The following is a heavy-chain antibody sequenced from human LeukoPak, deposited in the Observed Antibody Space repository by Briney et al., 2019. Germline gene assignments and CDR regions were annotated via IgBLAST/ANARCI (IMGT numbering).Heavy chain of an antibody. CDR3: ARTYYYDSSGRMTYFDY. D-gene: IGHD3-22*01. V-gene: IGHV1-2*02. Sequence: ASVKVSCKASAYTFTGYYMHWVRQAPGQGLEWMGWINPNSGGTNYAQKFQGRVTMTRDTSISTAYMELSRLRSDDTAVYYCARTYYYDSSGRMTYFDYWGQGTLVTVSS. J-gene: IGHJ4*02. CDR2: INPNSGGT. CDR1: AYTFTGYY.